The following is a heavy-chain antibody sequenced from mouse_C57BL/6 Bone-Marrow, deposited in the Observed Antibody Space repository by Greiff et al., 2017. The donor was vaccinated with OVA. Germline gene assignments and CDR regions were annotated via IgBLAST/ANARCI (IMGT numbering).Heavy chain of an antibody. CDR3: ARWMDY. CDR1: GFTFSSYG. Sequence: EVKVVESGGDLVKPGGSLKLSCAASGFTFSSYGMSWVRQTPDKRLEWVATISSGGSYTYYPDSVKGRFTISRDNAKNTLYLQMSSLKSEDTAMYYCARWMDYGGQGTSVTVSA. V-gene: IGHV5-6*01. CDR2: ISSGGSYT. J-gene: IGHJ4*01.